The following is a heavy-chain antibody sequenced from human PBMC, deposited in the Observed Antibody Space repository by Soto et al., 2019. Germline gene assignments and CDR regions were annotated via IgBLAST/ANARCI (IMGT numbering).Heavy chain of an antibody. V-gene: IGHV3-23*01. J-gene: IGHJ4*02. CDR3: ANPLNKAPTRYDDYYDY. D-gene: IGHD3-22*01. CDR1: GFTFSSYA. CDR2: ISGSGGST. Sequence: GGSLRLSCAASGFTFSSYAMSWVRQAPGKGLEWVSAISGSGGSTYYADSVKGRFTISRDNSKNTLYLQMNSLRAEDTAVYYYANPLNKAPTRYDDYYDYWGQGTLVTVSS.